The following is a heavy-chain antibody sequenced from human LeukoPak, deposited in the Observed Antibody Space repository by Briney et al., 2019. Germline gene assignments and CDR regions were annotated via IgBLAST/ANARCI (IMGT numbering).Heavy chain of an antibody. CDR2: ISPYDGNT. V-gene: IGHV1-18*01. CDR1: GYAFTSFG. Sequence: GASVKVSCKASGYAFTSFGISWVRQAPGQGLEWMGWISPYDGNTHFAQKFQDRVTMTTDTSTSIAYMELRSLRSDDAAVYYCARDGWGSGWYPCDYWGQGTLVTASS. D-gene: IGHD6-19*01. J-gene: IGHJ4*02. CDR3: ARDGWGSGWYPCDY.